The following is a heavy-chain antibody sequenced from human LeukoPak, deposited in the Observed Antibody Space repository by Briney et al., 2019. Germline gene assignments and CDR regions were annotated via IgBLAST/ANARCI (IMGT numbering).Heavy chain of an antibody. J-gene: IGHJ4*02. CDR1: GYTVTSYG. Sequence: GASVKVSCKASGYTVTSYGISWVRQAPGQGLEWMGWISAYNGNTNYAQKLQGRVTMTTDTSTSTAYMELRSLRSDDTAVYYCARDLVGGYSYGQASDYWGQGTLSPSPQ. CDR3: ARDLVGGYSYGQASDY. CDR2: ISAYNGNT. D-gene: IGHD5-18*01. V-gene: IGHV1-18*01.